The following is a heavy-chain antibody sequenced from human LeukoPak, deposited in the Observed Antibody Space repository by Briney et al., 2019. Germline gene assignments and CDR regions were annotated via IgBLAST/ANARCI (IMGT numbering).Heavy chain of an antibody. D-gene: IGHD6-13*01. CDR3: AKDGGDPSGSWPPGAFDI. CDR1: GFTFDDYA. Sequence: GGSLRLSCAASGFTFDDYAMHWVRQAPGKGLEWVSGISWNSGSIAYAGSVKGRFTISRDNAKNSLYLQMNSLRVEDTAFYYCAKDGGDPSGSWPPGAFDIWGQGTKVTVSS. CDR2: ISWNSGSI. J-gene: IGHJ3*02. V-gene: IGHV3-9*01.